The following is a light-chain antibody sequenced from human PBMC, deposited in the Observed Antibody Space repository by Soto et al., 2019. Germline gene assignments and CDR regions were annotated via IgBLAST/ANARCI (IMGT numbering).Light chain of an antibody. J-gene: IGKJ5*01. CDR2: DAY. V-gene: IGKV1-39*01. CDR3: KQSYSTPYT. Sequence: DIQMTQSPSSLSASVGDRVTITCQASHDISNYLNWYQQKPGKAPKLLIYDAYNLETGVQSRFSGSGSGTDFTLTIRSLQPEDFATYYCKQSYSTPYTFGQGTRLEIK. CDR1: HDISNY.